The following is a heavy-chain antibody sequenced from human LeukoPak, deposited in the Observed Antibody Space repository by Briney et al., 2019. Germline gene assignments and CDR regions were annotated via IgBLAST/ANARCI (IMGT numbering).Heavy chain of an antibody. V-gene: IGHV3-23*01. CDR2: ISGRGGST. D-gene: IGHD3-22*01. J-gene: IGHJ4*02. Sequence: PGGSLRLSCAASGFTFSSYAMSWVRQAPGKGLEWVSAISGRGGSTYYADCVKGRFTISRDNSKDTLYLQMNGLRAEDTAVYYCAKVGGPNDRSGYYLYHFDYWGQGTLVTVSS. CDR1: GFTFSSYA. CDR3: AKVGGPNDRSGYYLYHFDY.